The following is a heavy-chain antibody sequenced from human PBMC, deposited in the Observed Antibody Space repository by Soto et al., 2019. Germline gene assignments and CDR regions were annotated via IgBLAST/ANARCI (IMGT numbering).Heavy chain of an antibody. V-gene: IGHV4-31*03. J-gene: IGHJ6*02. CDR2: IYYSGST. CDR1: GGSISSGGYY. CDR3: ARGGIQLATDYYYGMDV. D-gene: IGHD5-18*01. Sequence: PSETLSLTCTVSGGSISSGGYYWRWIRQHPGKGLEWIGYIYYSGSTYYNPSLKSRVTISVDTSKNQFSLKLSSVTAADTAVYYCARGGIQLATDYYYGMDVWGQGTTVTVSS.